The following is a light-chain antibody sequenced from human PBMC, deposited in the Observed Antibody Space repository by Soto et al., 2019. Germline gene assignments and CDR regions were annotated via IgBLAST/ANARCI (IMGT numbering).Light chain of an antibody. CDR2: AAS. CDR3: QQSYSMPYA. V-gene: IGKV1-39*01. CDR1: QGIRNY. Sequence: DIQMTQSPSSLSASVGDRVTITCRASQGIRNYLAWYQQKPGKGPKLLIYAASTLQTGVPSRFTGSGSGTDFTLTIISLQPEDYATYFCQQSYSMPYAFGPGTKVDIK. J-gene: IGKJ2*01.